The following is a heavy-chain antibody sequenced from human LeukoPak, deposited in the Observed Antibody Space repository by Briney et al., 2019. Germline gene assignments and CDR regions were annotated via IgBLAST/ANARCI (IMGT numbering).Heavy chain of an antibody. CDR3: ARNMAVAGRRFDY. CDR1: GFTFSSYS. CDR2: ISSSSSYI. D-gene: IGHD6-19*01. V-gene: IGHV3-21*01. Sequence: GGSLRLSCAASGFTFSSYSMNWVRQAPGKGLEWVSSISSSSSYIYYADSVKGRSTISRDNAKNSLYLQMNSLRAEDTAVYYCARNMAVAGRRFDYWGQGTLVTVSS. J-gene: IGHJ4*02.